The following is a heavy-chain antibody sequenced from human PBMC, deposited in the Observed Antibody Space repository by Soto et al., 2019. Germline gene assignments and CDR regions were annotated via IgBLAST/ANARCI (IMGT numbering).Heavy chain of an antibody. D-gene: IGHD3-10*01. Sequence: QVQLVQSGAEVQKPGSSVKVSCKASGGTFSSLAISWVRQAPGQGLEWMGGLVPVFGTANYAQKFQDRVTITADKSTVTSYMELSSLRAEDTAVYYCARSPGVFDYWGQGTLVTVSA. V-gene: IGHV1-69*06. CDR2: LVPVFGTA. CDR1: GGTFSSLA. CDR3: ARSPGVFDY. J-gene: IGHJ4*02.